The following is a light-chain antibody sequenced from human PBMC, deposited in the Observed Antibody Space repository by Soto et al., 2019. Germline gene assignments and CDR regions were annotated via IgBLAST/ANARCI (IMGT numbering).Light chain of an antibody. Sequence: EIVMTQSPATLSVSPGESATLSCRASQSISIELTWYQQKPGQPPRLLIYGASTRATGVPARFTGSGSRSDFTLPISGLQSEDFAVYYCQQGHHRHLTFGQGTRLEI. J-gene: IGKJ2*01. CDR2: GAS. V-gene: IGKV3-15*01. CDR3: QQGHHRHLT. CDR1: QSISIE.